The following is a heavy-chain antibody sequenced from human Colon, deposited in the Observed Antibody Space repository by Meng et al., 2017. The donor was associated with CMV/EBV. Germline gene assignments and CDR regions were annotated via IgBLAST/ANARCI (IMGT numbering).Heavy chain of an antibody. J-gene: IGHJ3*02. Sequence: GGSLRLSCEASGFTFSNYALHWVRQAPGKGLEWVGVISYDGRNKYYGDSVKGRFTISRDNAKNSLYLQMNSLRAEDTAVYYCARDPFIKAFDIWGQGTMVTVSS. V-gene: IGHV3-30*04. CDR1: GFTFSNYA. CDR3: ARDPFIKAFDI. CDR2: ISYDGRNK.